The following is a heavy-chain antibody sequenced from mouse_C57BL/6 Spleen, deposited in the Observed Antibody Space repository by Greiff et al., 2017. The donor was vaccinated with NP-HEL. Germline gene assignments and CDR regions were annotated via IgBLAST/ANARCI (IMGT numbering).Heavy chain of an antibody. J-gene: IGHJ1*03. Sequence: EVQLQESGGGLVKPGGSLKLSCAASGFTFSDYGMHWVRQAPEKGLEWVAYISSGSSTIYYADTVKGRFTISRDNAKNTLFLQMTSLRSEDTAMYYCARDYYGSSYLYWYFDVWGTGTTVTVSS. V-gene: IGHV5-17*01. CDR3: ARDYYGSSYLYWYFDV. CDR1: GFTFSDYG. D-gene: IGHD1-1*01. CDR2: ISSGSSTI.